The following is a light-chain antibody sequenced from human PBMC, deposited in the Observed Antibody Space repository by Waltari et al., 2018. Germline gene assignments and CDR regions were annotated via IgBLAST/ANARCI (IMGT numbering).Light chain of an antibody. J-gene: IGKJ1*01. CDR1: QSVSSY. CDR2: DAS. V-gene: IGKV3-11*01. Sequence: EIVLTQSPATLSLSPGERATLSCRASQSVSSYLAWYQQKPGQAPRLLIYDASSRATGIPARFSGSGSGTDFNLTISSLEPEDFAVYYCQQRSNWPRTFGQGTKVEI. CDR3: QQRSNWPRT.